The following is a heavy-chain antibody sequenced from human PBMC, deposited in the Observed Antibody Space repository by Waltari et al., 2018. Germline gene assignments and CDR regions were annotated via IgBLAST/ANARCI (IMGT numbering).Heavy chain of an antibody. D-gene: IGHD4-17*01. CDR1: GYTFPSSG. V-gene: IGHV1-18*01. Sequence: QVQLVQSGAEVKKPGASVKVSCKASGYTFPSSGISWVRQSTGQGLEWMGWISAYNGNTNYAQKRQGRVTMTTDTSTSTAYMELRSLRSDDTAVYYCARDQVTLWVTNAEYFQHWGQGTLVTVSS. J-gene: IGHJ1*01. CDR3: ARDQVTLWVTNAEYFQH. CDR2: ISAYNGNT.